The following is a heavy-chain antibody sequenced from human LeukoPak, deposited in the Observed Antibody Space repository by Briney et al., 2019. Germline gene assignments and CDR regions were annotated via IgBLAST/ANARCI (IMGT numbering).Heavy chain of an antibody. D-gene: IGHD6-13*01. Sequence: PGGSLRLSCAASGFTFSSYSMNWVRQAPGKGLEWVSSISSSSSYIYYADSVKGRFTISRDNAKNSLYLQMNSLRAEDTAVYYCARDNSFIAAAGFALDYWGQGTLVTVSS. CDR3: ARDNSFIAAAGFALDY. V-gene: IGHV3-21*01. J-gene: IGHJ4*02. CDR1: GFTFSSYS. CDR2: ISSSSSYI.